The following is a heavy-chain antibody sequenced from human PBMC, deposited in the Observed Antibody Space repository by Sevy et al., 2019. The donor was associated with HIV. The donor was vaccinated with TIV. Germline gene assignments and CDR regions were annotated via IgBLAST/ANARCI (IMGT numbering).Heavy chain of an antibody. J-gene: IGHJ4*02. Sequence: ALVKVSCKVSGYTLTELSIHWVRQAPGKGLEWLVTFDPEAGKTIYAQNFQGRVTMTEDTSTDTTYMELSSLRSEDTAVYYCASTRDYYDSSGYYFDYWGQGTLVTVSS. CDR1: GYTLTELS. D-gene: IGHD3-22*01. CDR3: ASTRDYYDSSGYYFDY. CDR2: FDPEAGKT. V-gene: IGHV1-24*01.